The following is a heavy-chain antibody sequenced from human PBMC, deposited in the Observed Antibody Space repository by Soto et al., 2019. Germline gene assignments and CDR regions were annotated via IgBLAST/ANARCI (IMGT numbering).Heavy chain of an antibody. J-gene: IGHJ5*02. CDR3: ARDKYCSGGSCRKNWFDP. CDR1: GGSLSSSY. Sequence: SDTLSLTCTVFGGSLSSSYWSWIRPPPGKGLEWLAYIYDDGSANYNPSLKSRATISLDMSKNQFSLKLTSVTAADTAVYYCARDKYCSGGSCRKNWFDPWGQGTLVTVPS. CDR2: IYDDGSA. D-gene: IGHD2-15*01. V-gene: IGHV4-59*13.